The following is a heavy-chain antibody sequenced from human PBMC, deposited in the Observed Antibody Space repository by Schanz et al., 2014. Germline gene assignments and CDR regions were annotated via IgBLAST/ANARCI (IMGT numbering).Heavy chain of an antibody. Sequence: QVQLVQSGAEVKKPGASVKVSCKTSGYTFTDYPINWVRQAPGRRLEWMGWINTASGNTGYAQKFQGRVTMTRNTSISTAYMELSSLRSEDTAVYYCARLGTGMAVAGSVIDSYYYYMDVWGEGTTVTVSS. CDR2: INTASGNT. CDR3: ARLGTGMAVAGSVIDSYYYYMDV. CDR1: GYTFTDYP. V-gene: IGHV1-8*02. D-gene: IGHD6-19*01. J-gene: IGHJ6*03.